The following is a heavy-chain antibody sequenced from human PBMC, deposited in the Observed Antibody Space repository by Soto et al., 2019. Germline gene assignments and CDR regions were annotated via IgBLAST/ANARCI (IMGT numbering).Heavy chain of an antibody. CDR1: GGTFSSYT. J-gene: IGHJ4*02. CDR3: AGVVVGSRLSLNY. V-gene: IGHV1-69*01. Sequence: QVQLVQSGAEVKKPGSSVTVSCKASGGTFSSYTISWVRQAPGQGLEWMAGISPIFGTPIYAQKFQDRVTTTADGSTMKAYMEMTRLTSEDTAVYYCAGVVVGSRLSLNYWGQGTLATISS. D-gene: IGHD1-26*01. CDR2: ISPIFGTP.